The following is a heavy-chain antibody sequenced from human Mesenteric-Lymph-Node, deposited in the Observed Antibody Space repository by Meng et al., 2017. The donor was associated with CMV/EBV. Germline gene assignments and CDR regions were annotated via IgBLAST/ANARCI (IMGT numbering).Heavy chain of an antibody. J-gene: IGHJ1*01. CDR2: ISQDASVK. Sequence: GGSLRLSCTASGFPFNRYAMHWVRQAPGKGLEWLAVISQDASVKFYADSVRGRFTVSRDNSKNTLYLQMNSLKTEDTAVYYCARDRGLLAYLLHWGQGTLVTVSS. CDR3: ARDRGLLAYLLH. D-gene: IGHD3-10*01. V-gene: IGHV3-30*04. CDR1: GFPFNRYA.